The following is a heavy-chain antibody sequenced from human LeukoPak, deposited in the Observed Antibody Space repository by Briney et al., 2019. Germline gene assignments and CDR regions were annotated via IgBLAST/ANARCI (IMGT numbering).Heavy chain of an antibody. V-gene: IGHV3-7*01. D-gene: IGHD2-15*01. CDR2: IKQDGSEK. CDR1: GFTFSSYW. CDR3: ARGPIFDCSGGSCYSDYYYYYGMDV. J-gene: IGHJ6*02. Sequence: PGGSLRLSCAASGFTFSSYWMSWVRQAPGKGLEWVANIKQDGSEKYYVDYVKGRFTISRDNAKNSLYLQMNSLRAEDTAVYYCARGPIFDCSGGSCYSDYYYYYGMDVWGQGTTVTVSS.